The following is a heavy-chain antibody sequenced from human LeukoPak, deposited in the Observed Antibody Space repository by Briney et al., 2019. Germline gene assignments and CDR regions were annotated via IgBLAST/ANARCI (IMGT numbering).Heavy chain of an antibody. Sequence: PGGSLRLSCAASGFTFSSCALTWVRQAPGKGLEWVSSISGRGAYYADSVKGRFTISRDNSKSTLFLQLNSLRAEDTALYYGSKDPNGDYVGAFDTWGPGTMVTISS. V-gene: IGHV3-23*01. CDR2: ISGRGA. CDR1: GFTFSSCA. J-gene: IGHJ3*02. D-gene: IGHD4-17*01. CDR3: SKDPNGDYVGAFDT.